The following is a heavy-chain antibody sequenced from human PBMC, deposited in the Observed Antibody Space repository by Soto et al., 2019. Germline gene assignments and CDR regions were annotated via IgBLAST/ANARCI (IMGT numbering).Heavy chain of an antibody. CDR1: GFSLSNARMG. Sequence: QVTLKESGPVLVKPTETLTLTCTDSGFSLSNARMGVRWIRQPPGKALEWLAHIFSNDEKSYSTSLKSRLTIAKDTSTSQVVLTKTNMDPVDTATYYCARMDDGDYARYFQHWGQGTLVTVSS. D-gene: IGHD4-17*01. CDR3: ARMDDGDYARYFQH. V-gene: IGHV2-26*01. J-gene: IGHJ1*01. CDR2: IFSNDEK.